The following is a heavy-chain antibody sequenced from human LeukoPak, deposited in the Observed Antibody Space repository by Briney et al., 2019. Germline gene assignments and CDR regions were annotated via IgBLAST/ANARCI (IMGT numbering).Heavy chain of an antibody. J-gene: IGHJ4*02. CDR2: IKQDGSEK. CDR1: GFTFTNYW. D-gene: IGHD3-10*01. CDR3: ARTYSFYYGSGSQKDY. Sequence: GGSLRLSCAASGFTFTNYWMSWVRQAPGKGLEWVANIKQDGSEKYYVDSVKGRFTISRDNAKNSLYLQMNSLRAEDTAVYYCARTYSFYYGSGSQKDYWGQGTLVTVSS. V-gene: IGHV3-7*01.